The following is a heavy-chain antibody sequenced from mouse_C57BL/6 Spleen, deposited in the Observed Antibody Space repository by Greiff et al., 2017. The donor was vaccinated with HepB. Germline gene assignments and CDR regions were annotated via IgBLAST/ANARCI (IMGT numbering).Heavy chain of an antibody. CDR1: GYAFSSSW. V-gene: IGHV1-82*01. CDR2: IYPGDGDT. D-gene: IGHD1-1*01. J-gene: IGHJ2*01. Sequence: VKVVESGPELVKPGASVKISCKASGYAFSSSWMNWVKQRPGKGLEWIGRIYPGDGDTNYNGKFKGKATLTADKSSSTAYMQLSSLTSEDSAVYFCARWGYGSSYGYWGQGTTLTVSS. CDR3: ARWGYGSSYGY.